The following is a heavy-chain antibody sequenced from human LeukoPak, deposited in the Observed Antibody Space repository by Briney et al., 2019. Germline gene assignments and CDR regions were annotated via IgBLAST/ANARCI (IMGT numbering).Heavy chain of an antibody. V-gene: IGHV1-69*13. CDR1: GGTFSSYA. J-gene: IGHJ4*02. Sequence: ASVKVSCEASGGTFSSYAISWVRQAPGQGLEWMGGIIPIFGTANYAQKFQGRVTITADESTSTAYMELSSLRSEDTAVYYCAREGIAARQFDYWGQGTLVTVSS. D-gene: IGHD6-6*01. CDR2: IIPIFGTA. CDR3: AREGIAARQFDY.